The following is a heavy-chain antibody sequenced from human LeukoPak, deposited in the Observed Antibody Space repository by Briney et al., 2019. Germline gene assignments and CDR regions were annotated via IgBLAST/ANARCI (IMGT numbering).Heavy chain of an antibody. CDR1: GFNVRTNF. J-gene: IGHJ4*02. CDR2: IHSGGDT. Sequence: GGSLRLSCVTSGFNVRTNFMSWVRQAPGKGLGWVSVIHSGGDTYYADSVKGRFTISRDNSENTVYLQMSSLRAEDTAVYYCARRDYGKGVYDHWGQGTLVTVSS. CDR3: ARRDYGKGVYDH. V-gene: IGHV3-66*01. D-gene: IGHD4/OR15-4a*01.